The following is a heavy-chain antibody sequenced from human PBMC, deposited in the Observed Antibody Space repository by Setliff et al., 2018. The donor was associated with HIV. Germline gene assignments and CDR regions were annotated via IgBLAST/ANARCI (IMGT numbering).Heavy chain of an antibody. CDR1: GYSFSNYW. Sequence: GESLKISCKGSGYSFSNYWIGWVRQMPGKGLEWMGIIYPGDSDTRYSPSFQGQVTISADKSTTSVYMELTSLRSEDTAIYYCARELLGDMFGWTGFDVWGQGTMVTVSS. D-gene: IGHD1-7*01. V-gene: IGHV5-51*01. CDR3: ARELLGDMFGWTGFDV. CDR2: IYPGDSDT. J-gene: IGHJ3*01.